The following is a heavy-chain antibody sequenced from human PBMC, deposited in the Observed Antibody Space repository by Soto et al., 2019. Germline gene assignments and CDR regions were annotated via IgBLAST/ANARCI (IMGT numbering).Heavy chain of an antibody. CDR2: ISYDGSKK. J-gene: IGHJ6*03. CDR1: GFTFSSYG. CDR3: AKEQKYYDFWSGYYNTTDYYMDV. D-gene: IGHD3-3*01. V-gene: IGHV3-30*18. Sequence: GGSLRLSCAASGFTFSSYGMHWVRQAPGKGLEWVAVISYDGSKKNNADSVKGRFTISRDNSKNTLYLQMNSLRAEDTAVYYCAKEQKYYDFWSGYYNTTDYYMDVWGKGTTVTVSS.